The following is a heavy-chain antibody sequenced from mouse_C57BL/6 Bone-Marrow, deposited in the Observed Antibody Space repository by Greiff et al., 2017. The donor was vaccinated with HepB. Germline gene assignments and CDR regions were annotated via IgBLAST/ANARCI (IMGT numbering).Heavy chain of an antibody. CDR3: AIYYYGPFYAMDY. Sequence: QVQLQQPGAELVKPGASVKISCKASGYAFSSYWMNWVKQRPGKGLEWIGQIYPGDGDTNYNGKFKGKATLTADKSSSTAYMQLSSLTSEDSAVYFCAIYYYGPFYAMDYWGQGTSVTVSS. J-gene: IGHJ4*01. CDR2: IYPGDGDT. CDR1: GYAFSSYW. V-gene: IGHV1-80*01. D-gene: IGHD1-1*01.